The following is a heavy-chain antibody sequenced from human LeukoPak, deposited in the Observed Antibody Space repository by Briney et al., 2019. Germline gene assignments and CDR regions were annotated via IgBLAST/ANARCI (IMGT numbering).Heavy chain of an antibody. Sequence: GGCLRLSCVVPAVSFSVAWMSWVRQAPGKGLGWDGRIKSKTVGVTTDYASPVKGIFAISRDDTNNTLYLQMNSLKTEDTAVYYCTTGTGYYDSSGSYRFDYWGQGTLVTVSS. J-gene: IGHJ4*02. CDR3: TTGTGYYDSSGSYRFDY. D-gene: IGHD3-22*01. V-gene: IGHV3-15*01. CDR1: AVSFSVAW. CDR2: IKSKTVGVTT.